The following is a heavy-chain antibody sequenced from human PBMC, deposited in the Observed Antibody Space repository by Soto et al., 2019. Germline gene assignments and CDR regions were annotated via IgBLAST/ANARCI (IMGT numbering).Heavy chain of an antibody. J-gene: IGHJ4*02. CDR2: ISYDGSNK. Sequence: QVQLVESGGGVVQPGRSLRLSCAASGFTFSSYGMHWVRQAPGKGLEWVAVISYDGSNKYYADSVKGRFTISRDNSKNTLYLQMNSLRAEDTAVYYCAKGAVYFDYWGQGTLVTVSS. CDR1: GFTFSSYG. V-gene: IGHV3-30*18. CDR3: AKGAVYFDY.